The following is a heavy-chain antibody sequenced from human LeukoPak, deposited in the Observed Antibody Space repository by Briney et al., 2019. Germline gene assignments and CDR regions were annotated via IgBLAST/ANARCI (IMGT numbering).Heavy chain of an antibody. D-gene: IGHD2-8*01. CDR1: GFTFSSYA. CDR3: AKRGCSNGVCYTDDI. V-gene: IGHV3-23*01. Sequence: GGSLRLSCAASGFTFSSYAMSWVRQAPGEGLEWVAAISGGGGSTYYADSVKGRFTISRDNSKNTLYVQMNSLRAEDTAVYYCAKRGCSNGVCYTDDIWGQGTMVTVSS. J-gene: IGHJ3*02. CDR2: ISGGGGST.